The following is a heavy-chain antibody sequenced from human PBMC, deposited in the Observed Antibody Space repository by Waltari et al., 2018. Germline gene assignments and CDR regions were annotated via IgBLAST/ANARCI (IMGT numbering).Heavy chain of an antibody. Sequence: QVQLQQWGAGLLKPSETLSLTCAVSGASFSGYFWGWIRQPPGKGLEWIGEISHTGGPNYNPSPKSRVTISVDTSKNQFSLNLKSVTAADTAVYYCARHGSATIFGSPIPFDPWGQGTLVTVSS. CDR2: ISHTGGP. D-gene: IGHD3-3*01. J-gene: IGHJ5*02. CDR1: GASFSGYF. CDR3: ARHGSATIFGSPIPFDP. V-gene: IGHV4-34*01.